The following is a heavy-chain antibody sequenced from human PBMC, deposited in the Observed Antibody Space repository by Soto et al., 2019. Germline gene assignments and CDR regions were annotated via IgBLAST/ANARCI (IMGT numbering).Heavy chain of an antibody. Sequence: SETLSLTCTVSGGSIGGSTYYWGWIRQPPGKGLEWIGEINQSGSTNYNPSLKSRVTISVDTSKNQFSLKLSSVTAADTATYYCAHRRGDLLTGHYYFDYWGQGTLVTVSS. CDR3: AHRRGDLLTGHYYFDY. CDR2: INQSGST. J-gene: IGHJ4*02. V-gene: IGHV4-39*07. D-gene: IGHD3-9*01. CDR1: GGSIGGSTYY.